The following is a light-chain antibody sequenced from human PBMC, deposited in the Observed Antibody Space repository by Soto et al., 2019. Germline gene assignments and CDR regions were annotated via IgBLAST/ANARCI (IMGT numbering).Light chain of an antibody. V-gene: IGLV2-14*01. CDR1: SGDIGSYNR. Sequence: QSVLTQPASVSGSPGQSITISCTGTSGDIGSYNRVSWYQQHPGKAPKLIIYEVTDRPSGVSNRFSGSKSGNTASLTISGLQDEEEAEYYCSSYTGSTTRYVLVTGTKVTVL. CDR3: SSYTGSTTRYV. J-gene: IGLJ1*01. CDR2: EVT.